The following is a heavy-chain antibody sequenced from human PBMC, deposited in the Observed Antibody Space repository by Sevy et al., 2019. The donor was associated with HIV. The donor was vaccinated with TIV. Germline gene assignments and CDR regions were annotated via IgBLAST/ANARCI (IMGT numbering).Heavy chain of an antibody. J-gene: IGHJ4*02. CDR3: AKLASCGGDCYYFDF. CDR1: GYTSTDYD. CDR2: MNPNSGHT. Sequence: ASVKVSCKASGYTSTDYDITWVRQVTGQGLELVGWMNPNSGHTAYTENFQGRVSTTRDTSISTAYMELSSLRSDDTAVYYCAKLASCGGDCYYFDFWGQGTLVTVSS. D-gene: IGHD2-21*02. V-gene: IGHV1-8*01.